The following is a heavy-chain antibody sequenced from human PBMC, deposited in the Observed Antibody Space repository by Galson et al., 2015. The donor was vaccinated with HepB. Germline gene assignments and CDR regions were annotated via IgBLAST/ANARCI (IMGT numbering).Heavy chain of an antibody. CDR1: GFTFSSYG. D-gene: IGHD6-6*01. CDR3: AKSAYSSSSVGAFDI. J-gene: IGHJ3*02. CDR2: ISYDGSNK. Sequence: SLRLSCAASGFTFSSYGMHWVRQAPGKGLEWVAVISYDGSNKYYADSVKGRFTISRDNSKNTLYLQMNSLRAEDTAVYYCAKSAYSSSSVGAFDIWGQGTMVTVSS. V-gene: IGHV3-30*18.